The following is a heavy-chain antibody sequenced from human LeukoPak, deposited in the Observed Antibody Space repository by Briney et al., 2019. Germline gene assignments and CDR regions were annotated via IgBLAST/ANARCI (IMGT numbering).Heavy chain of an antibody. CDR2: ISYDGSRK. Sequence: GRVLRLSCVASGFTFGSYGMHWVRQAPGKGLEWVAVISYDGSRKYYANSVRGRFTISRDDSKNILYLQMSSLREEDTAVYYCAKAPWEIVPAYFFDHWGQGTLVTVSS. V-gene: IGHV3-30*18. CDR3: AKAPWEIVPAYFFDH. J-gene: IGHJ4*02. CDR1: GFTFGSYG. D-gene: IGHD2-15*01.